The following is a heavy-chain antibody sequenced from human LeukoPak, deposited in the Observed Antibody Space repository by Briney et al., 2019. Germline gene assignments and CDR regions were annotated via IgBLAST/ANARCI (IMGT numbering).Heavy chain of an antibody. V-gene: IGHV4-4*07. CDR1: GGSISSYY. D-gene: IGHD3-22*01. CDR2: IYTSGST. Sequence: SETLSLTCTVSGGSISSYYWSWIRQPAGKGLEWIGRIYTSGSTNYNPSLKSRVTMSVDTSKNQFSLKLSSVTAADTAVYYCARKFRGYYDSTRRYYFDYWGQGTLVTVSS. J-gene: IGHJ4*02. CDR3: ARKFRGYYDSTRRYYFDY.